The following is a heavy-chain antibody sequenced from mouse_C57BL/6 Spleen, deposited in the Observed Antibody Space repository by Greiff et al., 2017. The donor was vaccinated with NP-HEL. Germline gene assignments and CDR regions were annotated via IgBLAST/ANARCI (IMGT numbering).Heavy chain of an antibody. V-gene: IGHV5-17*01. CDR3: ARRDDYLYYAMDY. CDR1: GFTFSDYG. CDR2: ISSGSSTI. J-gene: IGHJ4*01. Sequence: EVQGVESGGGLVKPGGSLKLSCAASGFTFSDYGMHWVRQAPEKGLEWVAYISSGSSTIYYADTVKGRFTISRDNAMNTLFRQMTRLRSEDTAMYYCARRDDYLYYAMDYWGQGTSVTVSS. D-gene: IGHD2-4*01.